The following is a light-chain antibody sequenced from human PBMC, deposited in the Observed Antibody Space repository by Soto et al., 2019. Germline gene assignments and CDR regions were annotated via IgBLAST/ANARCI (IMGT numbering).Light chain of an antibody. CDR3: QQYDTLIT. V-gene: IGKV1-33*01. CDR2: DAS. CDR1: QDISTY. Sequence: DIQMTQSPSSLSASVGYTFTITCQSSQDISTYLNWYQHKPGKAPKLLIYDASTLETGAPSRFSGSGSGADFTLTISSLRPEDIATYYCQQYDTLITFGQGTRLEIK. J-gene: IGKJ5*01.